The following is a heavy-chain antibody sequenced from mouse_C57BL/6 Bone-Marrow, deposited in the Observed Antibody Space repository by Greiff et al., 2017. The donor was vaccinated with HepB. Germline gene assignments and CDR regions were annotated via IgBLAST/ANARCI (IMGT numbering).Heavy chain of an antibody. CDR2: IDPENGDT. Sequence: VQLQQSGAELVRPGASVKLSCTASGFNIKDDYMHWVKQRPEQGLEWIGWIDPENGDTEYASKFQGKATITADPSSNTAYLQLSSLTSEDTAVYYCTTYYSNFDYWGQGTTLTVSS. CDR1: GFNIKDDY. J-gene: IGHJ2*01. D-gene: IGHD2-5*01. CDR3: TTYYSNFDY. V-gene: IGHV14-4*01.